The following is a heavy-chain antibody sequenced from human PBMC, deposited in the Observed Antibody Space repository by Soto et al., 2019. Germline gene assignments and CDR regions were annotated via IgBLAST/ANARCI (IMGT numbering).Heavy chain of an antibody. V-gene: IGHV3-23*01. CDR2: ISASYST. CDR1: GFTFNTYA. Sequence: GGTLRLSCAASGFTFNTYAMSWVRQAPGKGLEWVSAISASYSTYYADSVKGRFTISRDNSMNALYPQMNSLRIEDTAVYYCAHPRGYSVFDAYDIWGQGTMVTVSS. J-gene: IGHJ3*02. D-gene: IGHD1-1*01. CDR3: AHPRGYSVFDAYDI.